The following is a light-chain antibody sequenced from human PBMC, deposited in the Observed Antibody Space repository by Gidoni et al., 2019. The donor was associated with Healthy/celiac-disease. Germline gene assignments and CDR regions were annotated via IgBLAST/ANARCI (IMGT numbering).Light chain of an antibody. J-gene: IGKJ4*01. CDR2: DAS. CDR1: QSVSSY. CDR3: QQRSNWPWGLT. Sequence: DIVLTQSPATLSLSPGERATLSCRASQSVSSYLAWYQQKPGQAPRLLIYDASNRATGIPARFSGSGSGTDFTLTISSLEPEDFAVYDCQQRSNWPWGLTFGGGTKVGIK. V-gene: IGKV3-11*01.